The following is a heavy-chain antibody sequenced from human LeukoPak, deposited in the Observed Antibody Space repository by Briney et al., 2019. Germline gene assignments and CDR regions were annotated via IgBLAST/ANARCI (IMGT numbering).Heavy chain of an antibody. D-gene: IGHD6-13*01. CDR1: GFTFSSYA. Sequence: PGGSLRLSCAASGFTFSSYAMHWVRQAPGKGLEWVAVISYDGSNKYYADSVKGRFTISRDNSKSTLSLQMNSLRAEDTAVYYCAKDEQQQLVRTFDYWGQGTLVTVSS. CDR2: ISYDGSNK. CDR3: AKDEQQQLVRTFDY. V-gene: IGHV3-30-3*01. J-gene: IGHJ4*02.